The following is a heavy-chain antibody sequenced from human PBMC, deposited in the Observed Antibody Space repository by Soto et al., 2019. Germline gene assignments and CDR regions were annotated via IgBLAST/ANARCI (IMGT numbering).Heavy chain of an antibody. Sequence: QGQLVQSGAEVKKPGASVKVSCKASGYTFTSYGISWVRQAPGHWLEWMGWISAKKGNTKYAQKFQGRVTMTTDTSTSTAYMELRSLRADDTAVDYCASEIISPDFYFHGMDVWGQGTTVTVSS. CDR1: GYTFTSYG. CDR2: ISAKKGNT. CDR3: ASEIISPDFYFHGMDV. V-gene: IGHV1-18*04. J-gene: IGHJ6*02.